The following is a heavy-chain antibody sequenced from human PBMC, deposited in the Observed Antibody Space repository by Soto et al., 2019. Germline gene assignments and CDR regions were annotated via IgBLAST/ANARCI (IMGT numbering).Heavy chain of an antibody. CDR1: GYTLTELS. CDR2: FDPEDGET. V-gene: IGHV1-24*01. J-gene: IGHJ5*02. D-gene: IGHD3-9*01. Sequence: GASVKVSCKVSGYTLTELSMHWVRQAPGKGLEWMGGFDPEDGETIYAQKFQGRVTMTEDTSTDTAYMELSSLRSEDTAVYYCATGRLLRYFDWLSANWFDPWGQGTLVTVSS. CDR3: ATGRLLRYFDWLSANWFDP.